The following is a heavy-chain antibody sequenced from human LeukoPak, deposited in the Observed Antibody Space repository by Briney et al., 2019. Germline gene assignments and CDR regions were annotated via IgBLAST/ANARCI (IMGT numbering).Heavy chain of an antibody. V-gene: IGHV3-74*01. D-gene: IGHD3-22*01. J-gene: IGHJ4*02. CDR2: IFPAGTTT. Sequence: PGGSLRLSCSASGITFSGSGMDWVRQVPGKGLEWVSRIFPAGTTTTYADSVKGRFTISRDNTKNTLYLQMNSLRAEDTAVYYCARPFEHDSIDIWGQGTLVTVSS. CDR1: GITFSGSG. CDR3: ARPFEHDSIDI.